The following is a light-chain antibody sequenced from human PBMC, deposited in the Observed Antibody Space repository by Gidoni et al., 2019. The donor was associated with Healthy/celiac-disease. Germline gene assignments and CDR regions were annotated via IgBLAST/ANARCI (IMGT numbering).Light chain of an antibody. CDR3: QQYNNWPPEGT. CDR1: QSVSNN. CDR2: GTS. J-gene: IGKJ1*01. Sequence: EIVMTQSPATLSVSPGEGATLSCRASQSVSNNLAWYQQKPGQAPRLLIYGTSTRATGIPARFSGSGSGTEFTLTISSLQSEDFAVYYCQQYNNWPPEGTFGQGTKVEIK. V-gene: IGKV3-15*01.